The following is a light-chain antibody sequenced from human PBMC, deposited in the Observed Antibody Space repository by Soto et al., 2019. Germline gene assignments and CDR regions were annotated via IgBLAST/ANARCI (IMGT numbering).Light chain of an antibody. CDR3: SSSTSSIYV. J-gene: IGLJ1*01. Sequence: QSALTQPASVSGSPGQSITISCTGTSSDVGGYNYVSWYQQLPGKAPKLMIYEVSNRPSGVSNRFYGSKSDNTASLTISGLQAEDEADYYCSSSTSSIYVFGTGTKVTVL. V-gene: IGLV2-14*01. CDR1: SSDVGGYNY. CDR2: EVS.